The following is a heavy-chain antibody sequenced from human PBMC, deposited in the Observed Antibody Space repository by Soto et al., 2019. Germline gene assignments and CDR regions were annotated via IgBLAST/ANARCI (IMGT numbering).Heavy chain of an antibody. J-gene: IGHJ4*02. CDR2: VYSGGIT. D-gene: IGHD2-2*01. CDR3: ARVSCSSTSCYGIDY. CDR1: GLTVSANF. V-gene: IGHV3-66*01. Sequence: VQLVESGGGLVQPGGSLRLSCAVSGLTVSANFMSWVRQAPGKGLEWVSVVYSGGITNYADSVKGRFTISRDNSKNTLYLQLNSLRAEDTAVYYCARVSCSSTSCYGIDYWGQGTPVTVSS.